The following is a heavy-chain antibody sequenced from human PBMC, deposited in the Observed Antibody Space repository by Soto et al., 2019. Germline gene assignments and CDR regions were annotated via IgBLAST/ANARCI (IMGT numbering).Heavy chain of an antibody. CDR3: ARIGPVWCGDCRELFDP. V-gene: IGHV1-18*01. CDR2: ISAYNGNT. Sequence: QVQLVQSGAEVKKPGASVKVSCKASGYTFTSYGISWVRQAPGQGRAWMGWISAYNGNTNYAQKLQGRVTMTTDTSTSTAYMELRSLRSDDTAVYYCARIGPVWCGDCRELFDPWGQGTLVTVSS. CDR1: GYTFTSYG. D-gene: IGHD2-21*02. J-gene: IGHJ5*02.